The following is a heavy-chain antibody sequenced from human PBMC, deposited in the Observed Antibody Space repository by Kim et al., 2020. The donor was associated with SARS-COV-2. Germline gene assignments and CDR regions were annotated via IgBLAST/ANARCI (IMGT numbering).Heavy chain of an antibody. V-gene: IGHV4-39*01. CDR2: IYYSGST. CDR1: GGSISSSSYY. D-gene: IGHD6-6*01. CDR3: ARRGGIAARQIVWFDP. J-gene: IGHJ5*02. Sequence: SETLSLTCTVSGGSISSSSYYWGWIRQPPGKGLEWIGSIYYSGSTYYNPSLKSRVTISVDTSKNQFSLKLSSVTAADTAVYYCARRGGIAARQIVWFDPWGQGTLVTVSS.